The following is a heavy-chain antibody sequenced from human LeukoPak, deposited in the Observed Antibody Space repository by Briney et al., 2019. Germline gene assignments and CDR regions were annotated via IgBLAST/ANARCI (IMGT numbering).Heavy chain of an antibody. CDR1: GFPFSSYA. V-gene: IGHV3-23*01. CDR3: AKAVTPHSGSFYIDY. Sequence: GGSLRLSCAASGFPFSSYAMSWVRLGPGKGLEWVSTITGIGGDTYYADSVKGRFTISRDNSKITLFLQMNSLRADDTAIYYCAKAVTPHSGSFYIDYWGQGTLVTVSS. CDR2: ITGIGGDT. D-gene: IGHD1-26*01. J-gene: IGHJ4*02.